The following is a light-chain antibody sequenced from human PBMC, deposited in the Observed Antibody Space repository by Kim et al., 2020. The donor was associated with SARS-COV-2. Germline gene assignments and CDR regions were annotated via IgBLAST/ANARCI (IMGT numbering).Light chain of an antibody. CDR2: DVN. J-gene: IGLJ3*02. V-gene: IGLV2-23*02. Sequence: GQSITIACTGTSSDVGNYKIVSWYQQLPGKAPNLVIYDVNKRPSGISNRFSGSKSGNTASLTISWLQAEDEADYYCCSYAGSSVLVFGGGTKLTVL. CDR1: SSDVGNYKI. CDR3: CSYAGSSVLV.